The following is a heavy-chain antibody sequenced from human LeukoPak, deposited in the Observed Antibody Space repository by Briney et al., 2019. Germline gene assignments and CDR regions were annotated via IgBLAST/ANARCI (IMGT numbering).Heavy chain of an antibody. D-gene: IGHD3-22*01. V-gene: IGHV4-31*03. CDR1: GGSISSGGYY. Sequence: SQTLSLTCTVSGGSISSGGYYWSWIRRHPGKGLEWIGYIYYSGSTNYNPSLKSRVTISVDTSKNQFSLKLSSVTVADTAVYYCARHGGPLVYDSSGYYSDYWGQGTLVTVSS. CDR3: ARHGGPLVYDSSGYYSDY. CDR2: IYYSGST. J-gene: IGHJ4*02.